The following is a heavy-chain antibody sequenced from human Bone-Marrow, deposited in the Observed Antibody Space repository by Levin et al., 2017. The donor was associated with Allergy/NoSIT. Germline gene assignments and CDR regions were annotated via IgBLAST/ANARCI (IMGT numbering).Heavy chain of an antibody. J-gene: IGHJ5*02. D-gene: IGHD1-26*01. Sequence: PGGSLRLSCTVSGDSITSTTHYWTWIRQPPGKGLEWIGSMSYSGTSHYNSSLRSRVTISVDTSNNQFSLQLNSVTATDTAVYYCAPYSSTWGWFDPWGQGTLVTVSS. V-gene: IGHV4-39*01. CDR1: GDSITSTTHY. CDR3: APYSSTWGWFDP. CDR2: MSYSGTS.